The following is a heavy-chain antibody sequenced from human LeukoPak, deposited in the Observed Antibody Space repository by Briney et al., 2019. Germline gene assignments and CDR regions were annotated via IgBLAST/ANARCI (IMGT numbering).Heavy chain of an antibody. CDR1: GYIFTTYS. D-gene: IGHD3-10*01. J-gene: IGHJ5*02. Sequence: ASVKVSCKASGYIFTTYSISWVRQAPGQGLEWMGWISGYNGNTNYAQKFQGRVTVTKDTSTSTVYMELRSLRSDDTAVYYCARDSLYYGSGSYLGFDPWGQGTLVTVSS. CDR2: ISGYNGNT. CDR3: ARDSLYYGSGSYLGFDP. V-gene: IGHV1-18*01.